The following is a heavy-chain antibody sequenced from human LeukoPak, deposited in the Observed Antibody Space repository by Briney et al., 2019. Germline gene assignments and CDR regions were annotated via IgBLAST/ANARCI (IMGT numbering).Heavy chain of an antibody. D-gene: IGHD3-10*01. V-gene: IGHV3-9*01. CDR3: SRGSGSYWRNWFDP. Sequence: GGSLRLSCAASGFTFDDYAMHWVRQAPGKGLEWVSGISWNSGSIGYADSVKGRFTISRDNAKNSLYLQMNSLRAEDTALYYCSRGSGSYWRNWFDPWGQGTLVTVSS. CDR1: GFTFDDYA. J-gene: IGHJ5*02. CDR2: ISWNSGSI.